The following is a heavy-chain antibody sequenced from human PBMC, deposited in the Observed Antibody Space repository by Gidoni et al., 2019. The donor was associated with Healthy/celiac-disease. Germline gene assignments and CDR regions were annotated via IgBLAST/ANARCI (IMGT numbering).Heavy chain of an antibody. CDR3: AREEGLGYCSSTSCYTGWFDP. CDR1: GYSFSSGYY. V-gene: IGHV4-38-2*02. D-gene: IGHD2-2*02. J-gene: IGHJ5*02. Sequence: QVQLQESGPGLVKPSETLSLTCAVSGYSFSSGYYWGWIRQPPGKGLEWIGSIYHSGSTYYNQSLKSRVTRSVDTSKNQFSLKLSSVTAADTAVYYCAREEGLGYCSSTSCYTGWFDPWGQGTLVTVSS. CDR2: IYHSGST.